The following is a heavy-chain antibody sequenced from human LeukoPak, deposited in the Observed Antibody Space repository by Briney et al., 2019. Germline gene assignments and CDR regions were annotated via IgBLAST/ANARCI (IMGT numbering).Heavy chain of an antibody. CDR1: GYTFTSYG. J-gene: IGHJ4*02. V-gene: IGHV1-18*01. D-gene: IGHD3-22*01. CDR3: ARLSLWDYYDSSGYQPRGIDY. Sequence: ASVKVSCKASGYTFTSYGISWVRQAPGQGLEWMGWMSAYNGNTNHAQKLQGRVTMTTDTSTSTAYMELRSLRSDDTAVYYCARLSLWDYYDSSGYQPRGIDYWGQGTLVTVSS. CDR2: MSAYNGNT.